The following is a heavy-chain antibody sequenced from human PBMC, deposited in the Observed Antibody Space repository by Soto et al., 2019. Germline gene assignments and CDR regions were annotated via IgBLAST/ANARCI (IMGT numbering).Heavy chain of an antibody. D-gene: IGHD2-15*01. Sequence: GGSLRLSCAASGFTFSSYGMHWVRQAPGKGLEWVAVISYDGSNKYYADSVKGRFTISRDNSKNTLYLQMNSLRAEDTAVYYCAKDLLESGYYFDYWGQGTLVTVSS. CDR1: GFTFSSYG. CDR3: AKDLLESGYYFDY. CDR2: ISYDGSNK. V-gene: IGHV3-30*18. J-gene: IGHJ4*02.